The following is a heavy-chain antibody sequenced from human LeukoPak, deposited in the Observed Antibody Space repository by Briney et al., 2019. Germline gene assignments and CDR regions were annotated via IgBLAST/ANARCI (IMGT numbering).Heavy chain of an antibody. CDR1: GFTFSSYG. CDR2: ISYDGSNK. Sequence: GGSLRLSCAASGFTFSSYGMHWVRQAPGKGLEWVAVISYDGSNKYYADSVKGRFTISRDNSKNTLYLQMNSLRAEDTAVYYCASAKRFDYWGQGTLVTVSS. V-gene: IGHV3-30*03. J-gene: IGHJ4*02. CDR3: ASAKRFDY.